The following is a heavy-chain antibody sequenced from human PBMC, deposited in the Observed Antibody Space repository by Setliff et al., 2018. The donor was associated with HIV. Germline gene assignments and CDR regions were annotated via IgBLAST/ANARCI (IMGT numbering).Heavy chain of an antibody. CDR2: ISDSGGST. CDR1: GFTFSSYA. Sequence: GGSLRLSCAVSGFTFSSYAMSWVRQAPGKGLEWVSAISDSGGSTYYADSVKGRFTISRDNSKNTLYLQMNSLRAEDTAVYYCAKAPRDGYYYMDVWGKGTTVTVSS. CDR3: AKAPRDGYYYMDV. V-gene: IGHV3-23*01. J-gene: IGHJ6*03.